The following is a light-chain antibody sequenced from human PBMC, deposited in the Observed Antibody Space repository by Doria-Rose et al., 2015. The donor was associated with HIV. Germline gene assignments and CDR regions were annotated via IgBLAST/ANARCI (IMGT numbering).Light chain of an antibody. V-gene: IGKV4-1*01. CDR2: WAS. CDR1: QSHLYTSKNY. J-gene: IGKJ3*01. CDR3: QQYYDTPS. Sequence: DIQMTQSPESLGMSLGERATLNCKSNQSHLYTSKNYLAWYQQQPGQPPKLLIYWASTRQSGVPARFSGSGSGTDFTLTISSLEAEDVAVYYRQQYYDTPSFGPGTTVDIK.